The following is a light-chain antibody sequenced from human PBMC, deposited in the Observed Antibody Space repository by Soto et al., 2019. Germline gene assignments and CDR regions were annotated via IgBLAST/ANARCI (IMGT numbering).Light chain of an antibody. V-gene: IGKV1-5*01. CDR1: QTIGSR. CDR2: DAS. CDR3: ELYNNYWGT. Sequence: DMQMTQSPSALSASVGDRVTITCRASQTIGSRLAWYQQKTGKAPKLLISDASSLQSGVPSRFSGSGSGTEFTLANSGLQPDDCATDYGELYNNYWGTFGGGTRVEIK. J-gene: IGKJ4*01.